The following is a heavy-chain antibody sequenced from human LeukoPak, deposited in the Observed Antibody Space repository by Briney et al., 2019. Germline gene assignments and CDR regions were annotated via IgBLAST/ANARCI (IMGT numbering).Heavy chain of an antibody. D-gene: IGHD2/OR15-2a*01. Sequence: PGGSLRLSCAASGFTFSSYEMNWVRQAPGKGLEWVSYISSSGSTIYYADSVKGRFTISRDNAKNSLYLQMNSLRAEDTAAYYCARAVIATFDYWGQGTLVTVSS. CDR2: ISSSGSTI. V-gene: IGHV3-48*03. J-gene: IGHJ4*02. CDR1: GFTFSSYE. CDR3: ARAVIATFDY.